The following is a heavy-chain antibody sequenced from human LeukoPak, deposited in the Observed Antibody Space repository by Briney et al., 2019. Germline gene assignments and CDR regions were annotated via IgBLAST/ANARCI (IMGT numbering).Heavy chain of an antibody. V-gene: IGHV3-30-3*01. CDR2: ISYDGSNK. CDR3: ARDHMEMGYSSSWPVYYFDY. CDR1: GFTFSSYA. J-gene: IGHJ4*02. D-gene: IGHD6-13*01. Sequence: GGSLRLPCAASGFTFSSYAMHWVRQAPGKGLEWVAVISYDGSNKYYADSVKGRFTISRDNSKNTLYLQMNSLRAEDTAVYYCARDHMEMGYSSSWPVYYFDYWGQGTLVTVSS.